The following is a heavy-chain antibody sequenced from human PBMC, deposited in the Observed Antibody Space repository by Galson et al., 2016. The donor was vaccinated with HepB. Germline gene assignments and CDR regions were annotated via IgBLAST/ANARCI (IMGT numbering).Heavy chain of an antibody. V-gene: IGHV4-30-4*01. CDR2: IYYSGST. CDR1: GGSISSGDYY. CDR3: ARGSAFGGVDN. Sequence: LSLTCTVSGGSISSGDYYWSWIRQPPGKGLEWIGYIYYSGSTYHSPSLKSRVTISVDTSKNQFSLKLNSVTAADTAVYYCARGSAFGGVDNWGQGTLVTVSP. J-gene: IGHJ4*02. D-gene: IGHD3-16*01.